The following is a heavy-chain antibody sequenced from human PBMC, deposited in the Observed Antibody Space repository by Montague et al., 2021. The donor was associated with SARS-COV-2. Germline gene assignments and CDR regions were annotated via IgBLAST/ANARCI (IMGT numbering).Heavy chain of an antibody. CDR3: ARLPYFYDSTHAFDI. CDR1: GGSISSSSYY. D-gene: IGHD3-22*01. J-gene: IGHJ3*02. Sequence: SETLSLTCTVSGGSISSSSYYWGWIRQPPGKGLEWIGNIFYSGSTYYNTSLKSRVTISVDTSKNQFSLRLSSVTAADTAVYYCARLPYFYDSTHAFDIWGQGTMVTVS. CDR2: IFYSGST. V-gene: IGHV4-39*01.